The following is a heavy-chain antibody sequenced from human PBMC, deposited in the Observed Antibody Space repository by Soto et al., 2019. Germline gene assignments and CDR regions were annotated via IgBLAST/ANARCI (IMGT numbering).Heavy chain of an antibody. J-gene: IGHJ4*02. Sequence: QVQLVQSGAEVKKPGASVKVSCKASGYTFTSYGISWVRQAPGQGLEWMGWTSAYNANTNYAQKLQGRVTMTTDTSTSTAYRELRSLTSDDTAVYYCARSSMVRDILFDYWGQGTLVTVSS. CDR3: ARSSMVRDILFDY. CDR2: TSAYNANT. D-gene: IGHD3-10*01. CDR1: GYTFTSYG. V-gene: IGHV1-18*01.